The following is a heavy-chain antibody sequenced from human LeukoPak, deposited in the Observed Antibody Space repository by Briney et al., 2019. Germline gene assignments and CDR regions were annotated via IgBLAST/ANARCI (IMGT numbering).Heavy chain of an antibody. CDR2: ISYDGSNK. CDR3: ARVKDCSSTSCYNFDY. D-gene: IGHD2-2*01. Sequence: PGRSLRLSCAASGFTFSSYAMHWVRQAPGKGLEWVAVISYDGSNKYYADSVKGRFTISRDNSKNTLYLQMNSLRAEDTAAYYCARVKDCSSTSCYNFDYWGQGTLVTVSS. CDR1: GFTFSSYA. J-gene: IGHJ4*02. V-gene: IGHV3-30*04.